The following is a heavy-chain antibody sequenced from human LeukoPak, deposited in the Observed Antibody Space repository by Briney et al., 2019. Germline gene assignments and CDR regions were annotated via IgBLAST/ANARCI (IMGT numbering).Heavy chain of an antibody. J-gene: IGHJ6*03. D-gene: IGHD7-27*01. Sequence: SVKVSCKASGGAFSSYAFSWVRQAPDQGLEWMGGIVPMFGTPTYSQKFKGRITLTADESTSTAYMELSSLRSEDTALYYCATDHERAGDISFFYLDIWGKGTTVIVSS. CDR2: IVPMFGTP. V-gene: IGHV1-69*13. CDR3: ATDHERAGDISFFYLDI. CDR1: GGAFSSYA.